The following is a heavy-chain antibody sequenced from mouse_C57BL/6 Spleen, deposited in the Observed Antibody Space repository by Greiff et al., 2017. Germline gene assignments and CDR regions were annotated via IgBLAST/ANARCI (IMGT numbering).Heavy chain of an antibody. Sequence: QVQLKQPGAELVKPGASVKMSCKASGYTFTSYWITWVKQRPGQGLEWIGDIYPGSGSTNYNEKFKSKATLTVDTSSSTAYMQLSSLTSEDSAVYYCASGNGRYFDVWGTGTTVTVSS. J-gene: IGHJ1*03. CDR1: GYTFTSYW. CDR2: IYPGSGST. V-gene: IGHV1-55*01. CDR3: ASGNGRYFDV.